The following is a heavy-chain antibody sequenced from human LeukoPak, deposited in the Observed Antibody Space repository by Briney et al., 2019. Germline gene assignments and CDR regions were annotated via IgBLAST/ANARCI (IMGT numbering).Heavy chain of an antibody. D-gene: IGHD6-6*01. CDR1: GYTFTAYY. J-gene: IGHJ4*02. Sequence: ASVKVSCKASGYTFTAYYMHWVRQAPGQGLEWMGWINPNNGGTNSAQKFQGRVTMTRDTSISTAYMELSRLRSDDTAVYFCAREYSSSSWVFDFWGQGTLVTVSS. V-gene: IGHV1-2*02. CDR2: INPNNGGT. CDR3: AREYSSSSWVFDF.